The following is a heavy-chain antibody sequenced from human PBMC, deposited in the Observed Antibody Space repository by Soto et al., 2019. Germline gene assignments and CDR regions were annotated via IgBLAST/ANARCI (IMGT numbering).Heavy chain of an antibody. CDR2: ISAYNGNT. CDR1: GYTFTSYG. D-gene: IGHD2-2*01. CDR3: ARGYCSSTSCALPAYYYYGMDV. V-gene: IGHV1-18*01. J-gene: IGHJ6*02. Sequence: ASVKVSCKASGYTFTSYGISWVRQAPGQGLEWMGWISAYNGNTNYAQKLQGRVTMTTDTSTSTAYMELRSLRSDDTAVNYCARGYCSSTSCALPAYYYYGMDVWGQGTTVTVSS.